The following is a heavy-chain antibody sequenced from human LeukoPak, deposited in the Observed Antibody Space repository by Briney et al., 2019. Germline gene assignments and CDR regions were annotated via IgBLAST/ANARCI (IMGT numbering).Heavy chain of an antibody. CDR3: ARGRVAAAGRPY. J-gene: IGHJ4*02. D-gene: IGHD6-13*01. CDR1: GFTFDEYA. Sequence: GGSLRLSCAASGFTFDEYAMHWVRQGPGKGLEWVSGISWNSVTIDYADSVKGRFTISRDNAKNSLYLQMNSLRAEDTAVYYCARGRVAAAGRPYWGQGTLVTVSS. CDR2: ISWNSVTI. V-gene: IGHV3-9*01.